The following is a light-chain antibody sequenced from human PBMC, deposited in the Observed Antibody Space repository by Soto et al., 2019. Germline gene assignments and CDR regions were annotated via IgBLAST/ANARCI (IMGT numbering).Light chain of an antibody. Sequence: QSVLTQPPSVSGAPGQRVTFSCTGSSSNIGAGYDVHWYQQLPGTAPKLLIYGNSNRPSGVPDRFSGSKSGTSASLAITGLQAEDEADYYCQSYDSSLSGWVFGGGTKLTVL. CDR1: SSNIGAGYD. J-gene: IGLJ3*02. CDR2: GNS. V-gene: IGLV1-40*01. CDR3: QSYDSSLSGWV.